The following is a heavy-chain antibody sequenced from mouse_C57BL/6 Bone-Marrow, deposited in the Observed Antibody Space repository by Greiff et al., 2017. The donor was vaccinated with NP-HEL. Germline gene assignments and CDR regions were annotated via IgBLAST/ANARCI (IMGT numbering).Heavy chain of an antibody. CDR2: ISYDGSN. Sequence: ESGPGLVKPSQSLSLSCSVTGYSITSGYYWNWIRQFPGNKLEWVGYISYDGSNNYNPSLKNRISITRDTSKNQFFLKLNSVTTEDTATDYCARNYGGSYYAMDYWGQGTSVTVSS. D-gene: IGHD1-1*01. CDR1: GYSITSGYY. J-gene: IGHJ4*01. CDR3: ARNYGGSYYAMDY. V-gene: IGHV3-6*01.